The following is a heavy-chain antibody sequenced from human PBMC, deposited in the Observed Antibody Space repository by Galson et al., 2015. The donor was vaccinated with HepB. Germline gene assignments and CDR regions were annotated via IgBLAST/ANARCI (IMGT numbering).Heavy chain of an antibody. J-gene: IGHJ5*02. D-gene: IGHD2-2*01. V-gene: IGHV4-4*02. CDR2: IYHSGST. CDR1: GGSISSSNW. Sequence: ETLSLTCAVSGGSISSSNWWSWVRQPPGKGLEWIGEIYHSGSTNYNPSLKSRVTISVDKSKNQFSLKLSSVTAADTAVYYCARDGDCSSTSCPYNWFDPWGQGTLVTVSS. CDR3: ARDGDCSSTSCPYNWFDP.